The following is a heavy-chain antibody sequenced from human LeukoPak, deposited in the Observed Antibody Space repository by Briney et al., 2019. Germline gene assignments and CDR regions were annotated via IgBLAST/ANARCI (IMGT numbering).Heavy chain of an antibody. Sequence: PSETLSLTCAVYGGSFSGYYWSWIRQPPGKGLEWIGEINHSGSTNYNPSLKSRVTISVDTSKNQFSLKLSSVTAADTAVYYCASRKYQWYFDYWGQGTLVTVSS. J-gene: IGHJ4*02. V-gene: IGHV4-34*01. CDR3: ASRKYQWYFDY. CDR1: GGSFSGYY. CDR2: INHSGST. D-gene: IGHD2-2*01.